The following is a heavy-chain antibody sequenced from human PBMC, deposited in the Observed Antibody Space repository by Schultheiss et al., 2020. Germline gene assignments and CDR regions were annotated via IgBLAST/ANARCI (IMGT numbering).Heavy chain of an antibody. CDR1: GFTFDDYA. CDR2: ISWNSGSI. Sequence: SLKISCAASGFTFDDYAMHWVRQAPGKGLEWVAGISWNSGSIGYEDSVKGRFTISRDNAKNSLYLQMNSLRAEDTALYYCARVGYSYAFDYWGQGTLVTVSS. CDR3: ARVGYSYAFDY. J-gene: IGHJ4*02. D-gene: IGHD5-18*01. V-gene: IGHV3-9*01.